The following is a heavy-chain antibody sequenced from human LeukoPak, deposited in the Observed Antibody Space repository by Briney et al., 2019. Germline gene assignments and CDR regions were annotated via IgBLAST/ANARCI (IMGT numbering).Heavy chain of an antibody. V-gene: IGHV4-59*08. Sequence: SETLSLTCTVSGGSISSYYWSWIRQPPGKGLEWIGYIYYSGSTNYNPSLKSRVTISVDTSKNQFSPKLSSVTAADTAVYYCARAPPGVHPFDYWGQGTLVTVSS. J-gene: IGHJ4*02. CDR2: IYYSGST. CDR3: ARAPPGVHPFDY. D-gene: IGHD3-10*01. CDR1: GGSISSYY.